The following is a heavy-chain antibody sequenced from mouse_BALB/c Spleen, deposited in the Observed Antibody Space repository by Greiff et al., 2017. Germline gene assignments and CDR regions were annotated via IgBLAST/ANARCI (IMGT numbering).Heavy chain of an antibody. D-gene: IGHD1-1*01. Sequence: EVQLQQSGPELVKPGASVKISCKASGYTFTDYKMHWVKQSHGKSLEWIGYIYPYNGGTGYNQKFKSKATLTVDNSSSTAYMELRSLTSEDSAVDYCARTLYGSSPSAYWGQGTLVTVSA. V-gene: IGHV1S29*02. CDR2: IYPYNGGT. CDR3: ARTLYGSSPSAY. J-gene: IGHJ3*01. CDR1: GYTFTDYK.